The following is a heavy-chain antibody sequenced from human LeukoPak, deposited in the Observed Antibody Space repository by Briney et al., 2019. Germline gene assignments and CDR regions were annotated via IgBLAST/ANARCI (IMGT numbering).Heavy chain of an antibody. J-gene: IGHJ6*03. CDR3: ARDGSWGDYQFYFYMDV. D-gene: IGHD2-2*01. CDR1: GFTFRSFA. V-gene: IGHV3-23*01. Sequence: PGGSLRLSCEAPGFTFRSFAMSWVRQAPGKGLEWLSGISASGHYIYQADSVKGRFTISRDNSKNTLYIEINSLRVEDTAVYYCARDGSWGDYQFYFYMDVWGKGTRVTVSS. CDR2: ISASGHYI.